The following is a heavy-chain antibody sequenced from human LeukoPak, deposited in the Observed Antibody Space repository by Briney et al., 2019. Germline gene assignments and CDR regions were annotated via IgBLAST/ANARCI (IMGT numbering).Heavy chain of an antibody. V-gene: IGHV3-30*18. CDR2: ISYDGSNK. D-gene: IGHD2-21*02. J-gene: IGHJ4*02. CDR1: GFTFSSYG. Sequence: PGGSLRLSCAASGFTFSSYGMHWVRQAPGKGLEWVAVISYDGSNKYYADSVKGRFTISRDNSKNTLYLQMNSLRAEDTAVYYCAKDYYKDCGGDCIDFDYWGQGTLVTVSS. CDR3: AKDYYKDCGGDCIDFDY.